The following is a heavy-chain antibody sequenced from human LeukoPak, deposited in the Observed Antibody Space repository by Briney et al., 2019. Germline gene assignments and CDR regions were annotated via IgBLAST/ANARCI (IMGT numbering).Heavy chain of an antibody. V-gene: IGHV3-30*03. Sequence: PGRSLRLSCAASGFTFSSYGMHWVRQAPGKGLEWVAVISYDGSNKYYADSVKGRFTISRDNSKNTLYLQMNSLRAEDTAVYYCARERLYCSSTSCYEGGFYFDYWGQGTLVTVSS. CDR2: ISYDGSNK. CDR1: GFTFSSYG. D-gene: IGHD2-2*01. J-gene: IGHJ4*02. CDR3: ARERLYCSSTSCYEGGFYFDY.